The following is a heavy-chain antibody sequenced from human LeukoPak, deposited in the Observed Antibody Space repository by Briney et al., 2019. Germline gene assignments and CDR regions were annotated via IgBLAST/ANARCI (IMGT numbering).Heavy chain of an antibody. CDR3: AKFSPYGGNSY. V-gene: IGHV3-64*01. J-gene: IGHJ4*02. CDR1: GFTFSSYA. CDR2: ISSNGGST. Sequence: GGSLRLSCAASGFTFSSYAMHWVRQAPGGGLEYVSAISSNGGSTYYANSVKGRFTISRDNSKNTLYLQMNSLKVEDTALYYCAKFSPYGGNSYWGQGTLVTVSS. D-gene: IGHD4-23*01.